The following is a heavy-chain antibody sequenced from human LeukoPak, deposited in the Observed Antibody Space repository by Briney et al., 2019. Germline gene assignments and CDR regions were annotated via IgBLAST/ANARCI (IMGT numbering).Heavy chain of an antibody. Sequence: SETLSLTCAVYGGSFSGYYWSWIRQPPGKGLEWIGEINHSGSTNYNPSLKSRVTISVDTSKNQFSLKLSSVTAADTAVYYCARGLTYYDILTGYYNGGSLFDPWGQGTLVTVSS. CDR1: GGSFSGYY. CDR2: INHSGST. D-gene: IGHD3-9*01. CDR3: ARGLTYYDILTGYYNGGSLFDP. V-gene: IGHV4-34*01. J-gene: IGHJ5*02.